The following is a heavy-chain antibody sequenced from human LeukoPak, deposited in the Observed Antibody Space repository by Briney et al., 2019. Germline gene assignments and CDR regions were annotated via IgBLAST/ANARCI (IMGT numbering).Heavy chain of an antibody. CDR3: ARMGWLQLGYFDY. J-gene: IGHJ4*02. V-gene: IGHV3-66*01. D-gene: IGHD5-12*01. Sequence: PGGSLRLSCAASGFTVSTNYMSWVRQAPGKGLEWVSVIYSGGSTYYADSVKGRFTISRDNSKNTLYLQMNSLRVEDTAVYYCARMGWLQLGYFDYWGQGTLVTVSS. CDR1: GFTVSTNY. CDR2: IYSGGST.